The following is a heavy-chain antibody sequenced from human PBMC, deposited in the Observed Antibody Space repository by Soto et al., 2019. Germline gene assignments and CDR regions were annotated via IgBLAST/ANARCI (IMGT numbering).Heavy chain of an antibody. D-gene: IGHD4-17*01. CDR1: GYTFTSYA. Sequence: ASVKVSCTASGYTFTSYAMHWVRQAPGQRLEWMGWINAGNGNTKYSQKFQGRVTITRDTSASTAYMELSSLRSEDTAVYYCARDRHGDYVRYFDYWGQGTLVTVSS. CDR2: INAGNGNT. J-gene: IGHJ4*02. V-gene: IGHV1-3*01. CDR3: ARDRHGDYVRYFDY.